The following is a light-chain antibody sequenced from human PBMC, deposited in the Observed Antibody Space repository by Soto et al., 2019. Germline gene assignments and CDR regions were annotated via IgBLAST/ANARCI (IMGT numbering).Light chain of an antibody. V-gene: IGKV1-33*01. Sequence: DIPMTQSPSSLSASVGDRVTITCQASQDISNYLHWYQQKPGKAPKLLIYDASNLETGVPSRFSGSGSGTDFTFNISSLQPEDIATYYCQQYDNLPYTFGQGTKLEIK. CDR1: QDISNY. J-gene: IGKJ2*01. CDR3: QQYDNLPYT. CDR2: DAS.